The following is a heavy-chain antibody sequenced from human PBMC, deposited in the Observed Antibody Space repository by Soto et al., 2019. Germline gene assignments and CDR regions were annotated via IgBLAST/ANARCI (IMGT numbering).Heavy chain of an antibody. Sequence: QLQLVESGGGVVQPGTSLRLSCAAGGFIFSNYDMHWVRQAPGKGLEWVAVISYDESDKSYSNSVKGRFTISRDNSKSTVYLQMNSLRADDTALYYFALPTSKTGWINFDYWGQGALVTVSS. CDR3: ALPTSKTGWINFDY. CDR1: GFIFSNYD. CDR2: ISYDESDK. V-gene: IGHV3-30*03. J-gene: IGHJ4*02. D-gene: IGHD6-19*01.